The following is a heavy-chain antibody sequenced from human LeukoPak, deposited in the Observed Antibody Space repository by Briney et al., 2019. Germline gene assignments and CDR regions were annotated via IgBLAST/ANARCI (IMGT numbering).Heavy chain of an antibody. CDR2: IDHSGRT. V-gene: IGHV4-34*01. J-gene: IGHJ4*02. CDR1: GVSFSGYY. Sequence: KSSETLSLTCAVYGVSFSGYYWSWIRQPPGKGLEWIAEIDHSGRTNFNRSLKSRVTISVDTSKNHFSLKLSSVTAADTAVYYCARKGLTKPLSVAVDFDSWAQGTLVTVSS. D-gene: IGHD6-19*01. CDR3: ARKGLTKPLSVAVDFDS.